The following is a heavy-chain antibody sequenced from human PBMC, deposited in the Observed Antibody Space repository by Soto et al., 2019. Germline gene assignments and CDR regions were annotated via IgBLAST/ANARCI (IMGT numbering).Heavy chain of an antibody. CDR2: IYYSGST. D-gene: IGHD3-22*01. CDR1: GASISSYY. CDR3: ARTYDDSGPNSGGYGFDI. Sequence: SETLSLTCSVSGASISSYYWSWIRQPPGKGLEWLAYIYYSGSTSYNPSLKSRVSISLDTSMNQFSLKLSSVTAADTAVYYCARTYDDSGPNSGGYGFDIWGQGTIIT. V-gene: IGHV4-59*01. J-gene: IGHJ3*02.